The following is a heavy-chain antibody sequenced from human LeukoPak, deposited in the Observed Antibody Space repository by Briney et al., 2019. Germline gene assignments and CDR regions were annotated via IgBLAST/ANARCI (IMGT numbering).Heavy chain of an antibody. CDR3: KKKSYFYYYMDG. J-gene: IGHJ6*03. V-gene: IGHV4-34*03. CDR1: GGSFSGYY. CDR2: INHSGST. Sequence: SETLSLTCAVYGGSFSGYYWSWIRQPPGKGLEWIGEINHSGSTNYNPDLKSRVTISVDKSKNQTSLKLSTIPAADTTVFYCKKKSYFYYYMDGQGKGATVTVSS.